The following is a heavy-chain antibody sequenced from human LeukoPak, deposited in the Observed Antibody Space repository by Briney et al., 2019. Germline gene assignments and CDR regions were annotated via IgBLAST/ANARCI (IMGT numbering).Heavy chain of an antibody. D-gene: IGHD3-16*02. V-gene: IGHV3-21*01. Sequence: GGSLRLSCTVSGFTFSSYSMNWVRQAPGKGLEWVSHINGRSSDIYYADSVKGRFTISRDNAKTSLYLQMNSLRAEDTAVYYCASTYDYVWGSFRTGYFDHWGQGTLVTVSS. CDR1: GFTFSSYS. CDR3: ASTYDYVWGSFRTGYFDH. J-gene: IGHJ4*02. CDR2: INGRSSDI.